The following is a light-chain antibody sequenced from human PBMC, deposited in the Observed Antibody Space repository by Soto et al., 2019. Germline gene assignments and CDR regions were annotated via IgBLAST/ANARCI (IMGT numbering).Light chain of an antibody. CDR1: QSVDGC. V-gene: IGKV3-15*01. CDR2: GAS. Sequence: EVVRTQSAGTRSVSLGESATLSCRASQSVDGCLAWYRQKPGLAPRLLIYGASTRATGGTARFRGGGSGTEFTLTISSLQSEDSAVYYCQQYHKWPPITFGQGTRLEIK. J-gene: IGKJ5*01. CDR3: QQYHKWPPIT.